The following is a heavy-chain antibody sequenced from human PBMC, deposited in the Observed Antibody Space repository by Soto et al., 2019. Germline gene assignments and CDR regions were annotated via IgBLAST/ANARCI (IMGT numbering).Heavy chain of an antibody. J-gene: IGHJ4*02. Sequence: GGSLRLSCAASGFTFDDYAMHWVRQAPGKGLEWVSGISWNSGSTYYADSVKGRFTISRDNSKNTLYLQMNSLRAEDTAVYYCAKDDAMIVVSDYWGQGTLVTVSS. CDR2: ISWNSGST. D-gene: IGHD3-22*01. CDR3: AKDDAMIVVSDY. CDR1: GFTFDDYA. V-gene: IGHV3-23*01.